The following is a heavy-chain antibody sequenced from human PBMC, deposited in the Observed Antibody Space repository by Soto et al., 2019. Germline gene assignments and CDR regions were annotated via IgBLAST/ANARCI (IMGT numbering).Heavy chain of an antibody. CDR2: MNPNSGNT. D-gene: IGHD1-26*01. V-gene: IGHV1-8*01. CDR3: AGEKVGTTRIDF. CDR1: GYTFTGYD. J-gene: IGHJ4*02. Sequence: QAQLVQSGAEVNKPGASVKVSCKASGYTFTGYDINWVRQATGQGLEWMGWMNPNSGNTGYAQNFQGRGTMSRGNSIPTAYVELTSLRDDGSAVYYCAGEKVGTTRIDFWGQGTRVTVSS.